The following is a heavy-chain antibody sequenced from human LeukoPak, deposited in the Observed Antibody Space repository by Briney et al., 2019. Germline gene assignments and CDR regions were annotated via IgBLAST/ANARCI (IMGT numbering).Heavy chain of an antibody. CDR3: ARDPCSGGSCYNWFDP. V-gene: IGHV1-46*01. Sequence: GASVKVSCKASGYTFTNCHMHWVRQAPGQGLEWMGIINPSSGSTSYAQKFQGRVTMTRDTSTSTVYMELSSLRSEDTAVYYCARDPCSGGSCYNWFDPWGQGTLVTVPS. J-gene: IGHJ5*02. D-gene: IGHD2-15*01. CDR2: INPSSGST. CDR1: GYTFTNCH.